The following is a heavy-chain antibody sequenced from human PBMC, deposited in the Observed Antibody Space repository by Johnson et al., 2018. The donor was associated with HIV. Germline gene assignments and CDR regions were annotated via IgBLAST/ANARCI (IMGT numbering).Heavy chain of an antibody. V-gene: IGHV3-66*01. CDR2: IYSGGST. J-gene: IGHJ3*02. CDR1: GFTVSSNY. D-gene: IGHD3-3*01. CDR3: TTDLGLEWSEGNDAFDI. Sequence: VQLVESGGGLVQPGGSLRLSCAASGFTVSSNYMSWVRQAPGKGLEWVSVIYSGGSTYYADSVKGRFTISRDNSKNTRYLQINSLKTEDTAVYYCTTDLGLEWSEGNDAFDIWGQGTKVTVSS.